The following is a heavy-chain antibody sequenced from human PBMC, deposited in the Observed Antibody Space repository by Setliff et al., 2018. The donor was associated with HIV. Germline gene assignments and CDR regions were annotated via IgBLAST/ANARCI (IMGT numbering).Heavy chain of an antibody. J-gene: IGHJ4*02. CDR1: GGSFSGYY. CDR2: VFYSGTT. D-gene: IGHD6-6*01. Sequence: SETLSLTCAVYGGSFSGYYWGWIRQPTGKGLEWIGTVFYSGTTQYNPSFKSRVTISIDTSKNQFSLKMISVTAADKAVYYCARMESTRPPRGLDYWGRGTLVTVPQ. V-gene: IGHV4-34*12. CDR3: ARMESTRPPRGLDY.